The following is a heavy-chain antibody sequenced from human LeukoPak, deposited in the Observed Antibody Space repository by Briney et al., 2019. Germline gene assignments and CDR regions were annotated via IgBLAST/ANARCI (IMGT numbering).Heavy chain of an antibody. J-gene: IGHJ4*02. D-gene: IGHD2-2*01. CDR1: GFTFSSYG. V-gene: IGHV3-23*01. Sequence: PGGSLRLSCAASGFTFSSYGMIWVRQAPGKGLEWVSGISGSGGSTYVADSVKGRFTISGDNSKNTLFLQMNSLRAEDTAVYYCAHGAMYQLDYWGQGTLVTVSS. CDR3: AHGAMYQLDY. CDR2: ISGSGGST.